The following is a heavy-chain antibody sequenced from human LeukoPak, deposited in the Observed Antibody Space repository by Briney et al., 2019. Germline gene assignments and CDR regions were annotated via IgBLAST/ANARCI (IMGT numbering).Heavy chain of an antibody. Sequence: ASVKVSCKASGYTFTGYYVHWVRQAPGQGLQWMGYLNPKTGDTKYAQKLLDRVTMTRDASISTVYMELGGLRSDDTAVYYCAREGLYSSSSDFDYWGQGTLVTVSS. D-gene: IGHD6-13*01. CDR2: LNPKTGDT. J-gene: IGHJ4*02. CDR1: GYTFTGYY. V-gene: IGHV1-2*02. CDR3: AREGLYSSSSDFDY.